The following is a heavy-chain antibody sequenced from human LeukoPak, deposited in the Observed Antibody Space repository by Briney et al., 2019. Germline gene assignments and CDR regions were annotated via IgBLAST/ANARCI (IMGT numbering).Heavy chain of an antibody. CDR1: GYSFTSYW. D-gene: IGHD3-9*01. J-gene: IGHJ4*02. V-gene: IGHV5-51*01. CDR3: ARHPSLRYFDWLPADY. CDR2: IYPGDSDT. Sequence: GESLKISCKGSGYSFTSYWIGWVRQMPRKGLEWMGIIYPGDSDTRYSPSFQGQVTISADKSISTAYLQWSSLKASDTAMYYCARHPSLRYFDWLPADYWGQGTLVTVSS.